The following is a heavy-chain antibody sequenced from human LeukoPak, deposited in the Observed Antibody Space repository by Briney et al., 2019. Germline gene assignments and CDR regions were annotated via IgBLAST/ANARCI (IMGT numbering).Heavy chain of an antibody. D-gene: IGHD2-15*01. Sequence: SETLSLTCAVSGGSLSSSNWWSWVRQPPGKGLEWIGEIYHSGSTNYNPSLKSRVTISVDKSKNQFSLKLSSVTAADPAVYYCARAEGYCSGGSCYPNWSDLWGHGTLVTVSS. CDR3: ARAEGYCSGGSCYPNWSDL. CDR1: GGSLSSSNW. J-gene: IGHJ5*02. V-gene: IGHV4-4*02. CDR2: IYHSGST.